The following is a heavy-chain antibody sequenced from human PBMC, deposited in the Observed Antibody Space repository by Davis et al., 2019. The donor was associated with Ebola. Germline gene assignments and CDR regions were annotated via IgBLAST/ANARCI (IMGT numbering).Heavy chain of an antibody. CDR2: ISGSGSTI. J-gene: IGHJ6*02. CDR3: ARDSRLAYCSSTTCYTQAPYGMDV. CDR1: GFTFSNYE. D-gene: IGHD2-2*02. V-gene: IGHV3-48*03. Sequence: PGGSLRLSCAASGFTFSNYEVSWVRQAPGKGLEWVSYISGSGSTIYYADSVKGRFTISRDNAKNSLYLQMNSLRAEDTAIYYCARDSRLAYCSSTTCYTQAPYGMDVWGQGTTVTVSS.